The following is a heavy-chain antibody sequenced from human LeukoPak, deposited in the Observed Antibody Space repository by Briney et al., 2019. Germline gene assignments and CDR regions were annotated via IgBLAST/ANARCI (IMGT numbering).Heavy chain of an antibody. CDR2: IYYSGST. CDR1: GGSISSSNW. Sequence: PSETLSLTCAVSGGSISSSNWWSWIRQPPGKGLEWIGYIYYSGSTNYNPSLKSRVTISVDTSKNQFSLKLSSVTAADTAVYYCARDGCSSTSCYDYYGMDVWGQGTTVTVSS. CDR3: ARDGCSSTSCYDYYGMDV. J-gene: IGHJ6*02. V-gene: IGHV4-61*01. D-gene: IGHD2-2*01.